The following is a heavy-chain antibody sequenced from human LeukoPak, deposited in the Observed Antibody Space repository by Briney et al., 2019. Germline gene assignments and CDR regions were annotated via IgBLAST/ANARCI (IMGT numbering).Heavy chain of an antibody. Sequence: GGSLRLSCAASGFTVSSNFMSWVRQAPGKGLEWVSVIYSGGTTYYADSVKGRFTISRDNSKNTLYLQMNSLRAEDTAVYYCARVSVAGLNFDCWGQGTLVTVSS. CDR3: ARVSVAGLNFDC. CDR2: IYSGGTT. CDR1: GFTVSSNF. V-gene: IGHV3-53*01. D-gene: IGHD6-19*01. J-gene: IGHJ4*02.